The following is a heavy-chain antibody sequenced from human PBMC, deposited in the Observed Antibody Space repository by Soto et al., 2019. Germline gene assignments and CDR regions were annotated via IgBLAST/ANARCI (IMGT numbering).Heavy chain of an antibody. D-gene: IGHD2-15*01. CDR2: ISGSGGST. CDR1: GFTFSSYA. Sequence: EVQLLESGGGLVQPGGSLRLSCAASGFTFSSYAMSWVRQAPGKGLEWVSAISGSGGSTYYADSVKGRFTISRDNSKNTLYLHMNSLRAEDTAVYYGAKDEGYCSGGSCLIGTFDIWGQGTMVTVSS. CDR3: AKDEGYCSGGSCLIGTFDI. J-gene: IGHJ3*02. V-gene: IGHV3-23*01.